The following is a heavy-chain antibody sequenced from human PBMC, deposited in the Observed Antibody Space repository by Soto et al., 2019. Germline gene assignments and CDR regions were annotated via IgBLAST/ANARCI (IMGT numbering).Heavy chain of an antibody. CDR2: IYYSGST. D-gene: IGHD1-1*01. J-gene: IGHJ6*03. CDR1: GGSISSSSYY. V-gene: IGHV4-39*01. CDR3: AGNWNDYYYYYMDV. Sequence: SETLSLTCTVSGGSISSSSYYWGWIRQPPGKGLEWIGSIYYSGSTYYNPSLKSRVTISVETSKNQFSLKLSSVTAADTAVYYCAGNWNDYYYYYMDVWGKGTTVTVSS.